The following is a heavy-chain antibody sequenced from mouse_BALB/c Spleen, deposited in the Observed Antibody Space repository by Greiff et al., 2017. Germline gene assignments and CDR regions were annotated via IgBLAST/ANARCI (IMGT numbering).Heavy chain of an antibody. CDR1: GYTFTSYY. D-gene: IGHD2-2*01. Sequence: VQLQQSGAELVKPGASVKLSCKASGYTFTSYYMYWVKQRPGQGLEWIGEINPSNGGTNFNEKFKSKATPTVDKSSSTAYMQLSSLTSEDSAVYYCTRCGNDYFDDWGEGTTVTVSS. V-gene: IGHV1S81*02. CDR3: TRCGNDYFDD. J-gene: IGHJ1*01. CDR2: INPSNGGT.